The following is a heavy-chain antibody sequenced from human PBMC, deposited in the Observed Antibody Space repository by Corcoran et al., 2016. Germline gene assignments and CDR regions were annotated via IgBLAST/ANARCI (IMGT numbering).Heavy chain of an antibody. Sequence: EVQLVESGGGLVKPGGSLRLSCAASGFTFSSYSMNWVRQAPGKGLEWVSSISSSSSYIYYADSVKGRFTISRDNAKNSLYLQINSLRAEDTAVYYCASGREPYYDVWSGQLPPFDPWGQGTLVTVSS. CDR1: GFTFSSYS. CDR3: ASGREPYYDVWSGQLPPFDP. CDR2: ISSSSSYI. V-gene: IGHV3-21*01. J-gene: IGHJ5*02. D-gene: IGHD3-3*01.